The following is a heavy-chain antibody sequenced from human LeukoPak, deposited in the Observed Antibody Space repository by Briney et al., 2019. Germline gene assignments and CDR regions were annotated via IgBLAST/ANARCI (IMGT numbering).Heavy chain of an antibody. CDR1: GGSISSGDYY. Sequence: SETLSLTCTVSGGSISSGDYYWSWIRQPPGKGLEWIGYIYYSGSTYYNPSLKSRVTISVDTSKNQFSLKLSSVTAADTAVHYCAKVVAPAAHGKSYFDYGAKGTLATVPP. CDR3: AKVVAPAAHGKSYFDY. J-gene: IGHJ4*02. D-gene: IGHD2-2*01. CDR2: IYYSGST. V-gene: IGHV4-30-4*08.